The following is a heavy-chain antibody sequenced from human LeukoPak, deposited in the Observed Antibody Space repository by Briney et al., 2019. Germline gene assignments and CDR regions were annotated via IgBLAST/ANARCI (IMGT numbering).Heavy chain of an antibody. D-gene: IGHD6-13*01. CDR2: ISYDGSNK. CDR1: GFTFSSYA. V-gene: IGHV3-30-3*01. CDR3: ASGPYSSSYFDS. Sequence: GGSLRLSCAASGFTFSSYAMHWVRRAPGKGLEWVAVISYDGSNKYYADSVKGRFTISRDNSKDTLYLQMNTLRPEDTALYYCASGPYSSSYFDSWGQGTLVTVSS. J-gene: IGHJ4*02.